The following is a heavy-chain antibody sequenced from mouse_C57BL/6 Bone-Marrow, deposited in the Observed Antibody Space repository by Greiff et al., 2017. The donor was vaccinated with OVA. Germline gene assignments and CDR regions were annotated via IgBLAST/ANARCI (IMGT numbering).Heavy chain of an antibody. CDR3: ASPSDYDGAWFAY. J-gene: IGHJ3*01. D-gene: IGHD2-4*01. CDR1: GFSLTSYG. V-gene: IGHV2-2*01. Sequence: VKLVESGPGLVQPSQCLSITCTVSGFSLTSYGVHWVRQSPGKGLEWLGVIWSGGSTDYNAAFISRLSISKDNSKSQVFFKMNSLQADDTAIYYCASPSDYDGAWFAYWGQGTLVTVSA. CDR2: IWSGGST.